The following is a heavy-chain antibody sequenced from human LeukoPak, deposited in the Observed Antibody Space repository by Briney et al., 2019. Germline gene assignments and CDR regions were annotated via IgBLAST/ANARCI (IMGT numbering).Heavy chain of an antibody. V-gene: IGHV3-30*02. D-gene: IGHD5-18*01. CDR2: IRYDGSNK. CDR3: AKDRSDTAMAWYFDY. CDR1: GFTFSSYG. J-gene: IGHJ4*02. Sequence: GGSLRLSCAASGFTFSSYGMHWVRQAPGKGLEWVAFIRYDGSNKYYADSVKGRFTISRDNSKNTLYLQMNSLRAEDTAVYYCAKDRSDTAMAWYFDYWGQGTLVTVSS.